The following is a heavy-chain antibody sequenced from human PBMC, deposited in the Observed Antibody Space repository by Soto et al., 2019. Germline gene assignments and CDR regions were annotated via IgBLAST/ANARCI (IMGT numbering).Heavy chain of an antibody. CDR1: GFTFSGYT. CDR2: ITSTGTYI. D-gene: IGHD2-15*01. CDR3: ARLTYCSGGSCYDPDAFDI. V-gene: IGHV3-21*01. Sequence: EEQLVESGGGLVKPGGSLRLSCAASGFTFSGYTMNWVRQPPGKGLEWVSSITSTGTYIYYADSEKGRFAISRDNAKNSLYLQMNSLRAEDTAVYYCARLTYCSGGSCYDPDAFDIWGQGTMGTVSA. J-gene: IGHJ3*02.